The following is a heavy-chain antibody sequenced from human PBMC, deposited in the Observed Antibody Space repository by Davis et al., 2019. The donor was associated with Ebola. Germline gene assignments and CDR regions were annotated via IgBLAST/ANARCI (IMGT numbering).Heavy chain of an antibody. CDR2: ISAYNGNT. J-gene: IGHJ6*04. D-gene: IGHD2-21*02. V-gene: IGHV1-18*01. Sequence: ASVKVSCKASGYTFTSYGISWVRQAPGQGLEWMGWISAYNGNTNYAQKLQGRVTMTTDTSTTTAYMELRSLRSEDTAVYYCAREHIVVVTAIEDYYYYGMDVWGKGTTVTVSS. CDR3: AREHIVVVTAIEDYYYYGMDV. CDR1: GYTFTSYG.